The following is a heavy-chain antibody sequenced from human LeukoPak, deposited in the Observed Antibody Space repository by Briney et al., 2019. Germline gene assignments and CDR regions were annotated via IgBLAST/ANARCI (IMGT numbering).Heavy chain of an antibody. D-gene: IGHD3-10*01. J-gene: IGHJ4*02. Sequence: PGGSLRLSCAASGFTFSSYEMNWVRQAPGKGLEWVSYISNSGHTIYYADSVKGRFTISRDSSKNSLYLQMNSLRAEDTAVYFCARDPGGAGGPFDYWGQGTLVTVSS. CDR1: GFTFSSYE. V-gene: IGHV3-48*03. CDR3: ARDPGGAGGPFDY. CDR2: ISNSGHTI.